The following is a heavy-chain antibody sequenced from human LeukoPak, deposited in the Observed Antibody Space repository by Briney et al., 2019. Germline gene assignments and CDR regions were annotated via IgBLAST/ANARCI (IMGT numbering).Heavy chain of an antibody. D-gene: IGHD3-22*01. CDR2: ISSSSSTI. CDR3: ARGGHYYDSSGYDPYYYMDV. J-gene: IGHJ6*03. V-gene: IGHV3-48*01. CDR1: GFTFSSYS. Sequence: GGSLRLSCAASGFTFSSYSMNWVRQAPRKGLEWVSYISSSSSTIYYADSVKGRFTISRDNAKNSLYLQMNSLRAEDTAVYYCARGGHYYDSSGYDPYYYMDVWGKGTTVTVSS.